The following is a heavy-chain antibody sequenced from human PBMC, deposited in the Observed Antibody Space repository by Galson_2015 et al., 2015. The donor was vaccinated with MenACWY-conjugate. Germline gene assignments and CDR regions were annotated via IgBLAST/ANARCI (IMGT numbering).Heavy chain of an antibody. V-gene: IGHV1-46*01. CDR1: GYTFTTYY. D-gene: IGHD4-23*01. CDR2: IRPSGDDGT. Sequence: SVKVSCKASGYTFTTYYMHWVRQAPGQGLEWMGIIRPSGDDGTTYAQKFQGRVTMTRDTSTSTVYMDPSSLRSEDTAVYYCVREDRGGRFDYWGQVTLVTVSS. J-gene: IGHJ4*02. CDR3: VREDRGGRFDY.